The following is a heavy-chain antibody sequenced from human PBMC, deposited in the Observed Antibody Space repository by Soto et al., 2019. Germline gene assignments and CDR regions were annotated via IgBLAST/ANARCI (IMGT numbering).Heavy chain of an antibody. CDR1: GYTFTGYA. V-gene: IGHV1-3*05. J-gene: IGHJ4*02. Sequence: QVQLVQSGAEEKKPGASVKVSCKASGYTFTGYAMHWVRQAPGQRLEWMGWIIAGNGNTKYSQKFQGRVTITRDTSAITAYMELSSRRSEDTAVYYCARAVAVPADFDYWGQGTLVTVSS. CDR3: ARAVAVPADFDY. D-gene: IGHD6-19*01. CDR2: IIAGNGNT.